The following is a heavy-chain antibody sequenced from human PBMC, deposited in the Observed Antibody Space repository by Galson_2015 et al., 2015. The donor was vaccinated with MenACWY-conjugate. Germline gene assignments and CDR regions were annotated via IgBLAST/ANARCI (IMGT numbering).Heavy chain of an antibody. D-gene: IGHD5-24*01. Sequence: SLRLSCAASGFTFDDYTMHWVRQAPGKGLEWVSLISWDGGSTNYADSVKGRFTISRDNRKKSLYLQMNSLRTEDSALYYCAKDGMATFDYWGKATLLNVTS. CDR3: AKDGMATFDY. CDR2: ISWDGGST. V-gene: IGHV3-43*01. CDR1: GFTFDDYT. J-gene: IGHJ4*02.